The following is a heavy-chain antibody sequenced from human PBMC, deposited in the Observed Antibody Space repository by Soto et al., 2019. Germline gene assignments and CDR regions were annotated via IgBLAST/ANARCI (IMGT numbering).Heavy chain of an antibody. J-gene: IGHJ4*02. V-gene: IGHV3-33*01. CDR3: ARAKTRGYSSSWDCSDY. Sequence: QVQLVESGGGVVQPGRSLRLSCAASGFTFSSYGMHWVRQAPGKGLEWVAVIWYDGSNKYYADSVKGRFTISRDNSKNTLYLQMNSLRAEDTAVYYCARAKTRGYSSSWDCSDYWGQGTLVTVSS. CDR2: IWYDGSNK. CDR1: GFTFSSYG. D-gene: IGHD6-13*01.